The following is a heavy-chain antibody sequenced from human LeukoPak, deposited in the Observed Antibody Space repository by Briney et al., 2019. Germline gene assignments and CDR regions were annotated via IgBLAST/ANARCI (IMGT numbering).Heavy chain of an antibody. J-gene: IGHJ4*02. CDR1: GFTFSTYW. V-gene: IGHV3-7*05. Sequence: GRSLRLSCAASGFTFSTYWMSWVRQAPGKGLEWVANIKQDGSEKDYVDSVKGRFTISRDNAKNSLYLQMNSLRAVDTAVYYCARYDDGDFFDYWGQGTLVTVSS. CDR3: ARYDDGDFFDY. CDR2: IKQDGSEK. D-gene: IGHD1-1*01.